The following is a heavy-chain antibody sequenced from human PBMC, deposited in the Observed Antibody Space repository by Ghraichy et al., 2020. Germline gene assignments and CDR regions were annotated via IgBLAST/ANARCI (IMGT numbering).Heavy chain of an antibody. Sequence: ESLNITCIVSGGSMSTYYWSWIRQPPGKGLEWIGYIFYSGSTNYNPSLKSRVTISADTSKNQFSLKLSSVTAADTAVYYCARQSAGDGYNFYYYYYMDVWGKGTTVTVSS. V-gene: IGHV4-59*08. J-gene: IGHJ6*03. D-gene: IGHD5-24*01. CDR2: IFYSGST. CDR3: ARQSAGDGYNFYYYYYMDV. CDR1: GGSMSTYY.